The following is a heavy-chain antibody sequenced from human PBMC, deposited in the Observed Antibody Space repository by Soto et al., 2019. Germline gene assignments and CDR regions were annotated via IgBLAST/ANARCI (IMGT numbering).Heavy chain of an antibody. CDR1: GFTFSSYW. CDR2: INSDGSST. J-gene: IGHJ4*02. Sequence: GGSLRLSCAASGFTFSSYWMHWVRQAPGKGLVWVSRINSDGSSTSYADSVKGRFTISRDNAKNTLYLQMNSLRSEDTAVYYCVRTSLVVAAATREDYWGQGTLVTVSS. V-gene: IGHV3-74*01. CDR3: VRTSLVVAAATREDY. D-gene: IGHD2-15*01.